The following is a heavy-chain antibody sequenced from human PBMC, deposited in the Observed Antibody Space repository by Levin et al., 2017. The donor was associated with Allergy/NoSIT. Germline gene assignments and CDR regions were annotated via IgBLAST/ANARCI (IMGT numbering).Heavy chain of an antibody. Sequence: GESLKISCVVSGFSFSSSWMSWVRQAPGKGLEWVANINEDGSAKYYVDSVKGRFTVSRDNAENSLYLQMDDLRAEDTALYYCARDVTMGGEAWGQGTLVTVSS. J-gene: IGHJ5*02. CDR2: INEDGSAK. D-gene: IGHD3-10*01. CDR3: ARDVTMGGEA. CDR1: GFSFSSSW. V-gene: IGHV3-7*03.